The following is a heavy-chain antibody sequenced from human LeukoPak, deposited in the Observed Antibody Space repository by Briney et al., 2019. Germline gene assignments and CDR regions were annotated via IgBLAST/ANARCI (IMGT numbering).Heavy chain of an antibody. CDR3: ARDQTHGYSSLATFEY. Sequence: GGSLRLSCAAFGFTFSIYSMNWVRQAPGKGLEWVTFISSSSSYIYYADSVKGRFTISRDNAKNSLYLQMNSLRAEDTAVYYCARDQTHGYSSLATFEYWGQGTLVTVSS. CDR2: ISSSSSYI. V-gene: IGHV3-21*01. CDR1: GFTFSIYS. J-gene: IGHJ4*02. D-gene: IGHD5-12*01.